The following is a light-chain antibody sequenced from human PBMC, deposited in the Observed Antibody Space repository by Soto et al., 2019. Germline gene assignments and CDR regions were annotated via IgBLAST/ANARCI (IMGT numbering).Light chain of an antibody. Sequence: EIVLTQSPGTLSLSPGERATLSCRASQSVSSSYLAWYQQKPGQAPRLRIYGASSRATGIPDRFSGSGSGTDVTLTISRLEPEDFAVYYCQQYGSSSITFGQGTRLEIK. CDR3: QQYGSSSIT. CDR2: GAS. J-gene: IGKJ5*01. V-gene: IGKV3-20*01. CDR1: QSVSSSY.